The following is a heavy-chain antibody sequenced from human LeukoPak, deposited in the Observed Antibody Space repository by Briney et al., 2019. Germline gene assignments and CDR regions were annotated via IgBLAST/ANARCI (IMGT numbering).Heavy chain of an antibody. D-gene: IGHD3/OR15-3a*01. V-gene: IGHV4-59*08. CDR3: ARLPGIGPV. Sequence: SETLSLTCTVSGGSPSRYYWSWIRQPPGKRLEWLGYIYYSGSTTYNPSLKSRLTISVDPSKNQISLKLISLTAADTAVYYCARLPGIGPVWGQGTLVSVSS. CDR1: GGSPSRYY. J-gene: IGHJ4*02. CDR2: IYYSGST.